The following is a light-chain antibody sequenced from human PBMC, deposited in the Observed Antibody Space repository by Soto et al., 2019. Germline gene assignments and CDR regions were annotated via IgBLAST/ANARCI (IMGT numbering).Light chain of an antibody. CDR3: QNYGNFFT. CDR1: QNVSSNL. V-gene: IGKV3-20*01. CDR2: GAS. Sequence: VLTQSPGTLTLSPGERATLSCRASQNVSSNLSVWHQQHPGQAPRLLIYGASSRATGISDRFSGSASATDFSLTIRRLEPDDFTVYYRQNYGNFFTFGQGTKVDIK. J-gene: IGKJ1*01.